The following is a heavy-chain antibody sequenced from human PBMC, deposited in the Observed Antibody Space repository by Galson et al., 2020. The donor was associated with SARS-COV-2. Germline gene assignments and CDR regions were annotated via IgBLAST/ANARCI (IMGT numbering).Heavy chain of an antibody. J-gene: IGHJ4*02. Sequence: GGSLRLSCAASGFTFDDYAMHWVRQAPGKGLEWVSGISWNSGSIGYADSMKGRFTISRDNAKNSLYLQMNSLRAEDTALYYCAKDITMVRGVIPSWGQGTLVTVSS. V-gene: IGHV3-9*01. CDR2: ISWNSGSI. CDR3: AKDITMVRGVIPS. D-gene: IGHD3-10*01. CDR1: GFTFDDYA.